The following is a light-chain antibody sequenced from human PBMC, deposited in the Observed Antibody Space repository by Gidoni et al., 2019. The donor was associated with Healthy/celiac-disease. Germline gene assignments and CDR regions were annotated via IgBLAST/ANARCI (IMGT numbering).Light chain of an antibody. CDR3: QQYGSSPNT. CDR2: GAS. Sequence: EIVLTQSPGPLSLSPGERATLSCRASQSVSSSYLAWYQQKPGQAPRLLIYGASSRATGIPDRFSGSGSGTDFTLTISRLEPEDFAVYYCQQYGSSPNTFGQGTKVEIK. CDR1: QSVSSSY. J-gene: IGKJ1*01. V-gene: IGKV3-20*01.